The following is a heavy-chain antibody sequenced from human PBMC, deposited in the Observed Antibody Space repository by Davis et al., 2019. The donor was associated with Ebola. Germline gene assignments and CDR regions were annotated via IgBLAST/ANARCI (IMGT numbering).Heavy chain of an antibody. CDR3: ARVGVMKLNYYGSGSPAPYYMDV. CDR2: ISYDGSNK. Sequence: GESLKISCAASGCTFSSYAMHWVRQAPGKGLEWVAVISYDGSNKYYADSVKGRFTISRDNSKNTLYLQMNSLRAEDTAVYYCARVGVMKLNYYGSGSPAPYYMDVWGKGTTVTVSS. J-gene: IGHJ6*03. V-gene: IGHV3-30-3*01. D-gene: IGHD3-10*01. CDR1: GCTFSSYA.